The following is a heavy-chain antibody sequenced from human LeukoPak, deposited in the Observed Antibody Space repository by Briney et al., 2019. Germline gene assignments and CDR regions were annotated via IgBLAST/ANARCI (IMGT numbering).Heavy chain of an antibody. CDR3: ARLDLPNDAFDI. J-gene: IGHJ3*02. CDR1: GGSISSYY. CDR2: IYYSGST. D-gene: IGHD2-2*01. Sequence: SETLSLTCTVSGGSISSYYWSWIRQPPGKGLEWIGYIYYSGSTNYNPSLKSRVTISIDTSKNQFSLKLSSVTAADTAVYYCARLDLPNDAFDIWGQGTMVTVSS. V-gene: IGHV4-59*01.